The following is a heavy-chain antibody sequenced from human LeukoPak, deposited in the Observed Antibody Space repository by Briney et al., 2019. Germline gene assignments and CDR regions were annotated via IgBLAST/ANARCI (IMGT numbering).Heavy chain of an antibody. Sequence: SQTLSLTCTVSGGSISSGSYYWSWIRQPAGKGLEWIGRIYTSGSTNYNPSLKSRVTISVDTSKNQFPLKLSSVTAADTAVYYCAREYCSSTSCYPNDWYFDLWGRGTLVTVSS. CDR1: GGSISSGSYY. CDR3: AREYCSSTSCYPNDWYFDL. V-gene: IGHV4-61*02. D-gene: IGHD2-2*01. CDR2: IYTSGST. J-gene: IGHJ2*01.